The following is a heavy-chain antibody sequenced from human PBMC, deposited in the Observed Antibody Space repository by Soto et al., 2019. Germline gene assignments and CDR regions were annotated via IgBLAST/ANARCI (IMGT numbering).Heavy chain of an antibody. CDR3: ARGLGGRMDD. CDR2: IIPILGET. D-gene: IGHD3-16*01. Sequence: QVQLVQSGAEVKKPGSSVRVSCKASGTIFSSYTNSWVRQAPGQGLEWMGRIIPILGETNSAQKFQDRVTLTADKSTNTAYMELNSLRLEDTAVYYCARGLGGRMDDWGQGTTLTVSS. CDR1: GTIFSSYT. V-gene: IGHV1-69*08. J-gene: IGHJ6*02.